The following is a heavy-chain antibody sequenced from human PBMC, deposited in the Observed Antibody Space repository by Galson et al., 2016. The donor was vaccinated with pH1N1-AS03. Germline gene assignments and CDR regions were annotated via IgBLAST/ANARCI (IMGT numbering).Heavy chain of an antibody. J-gene: IGHJ6*02. CDR1: GFTFSGYW. CDR3: ARVPYSYGMDV. CDR2: IKQDGSEK. V-gene: IGHV3-7*01. Sequence: SLRLSCAASGFTFSGYWMSWVRQASGKGLEWVAHIKQDGSEKYYVDSMKGRFTISRDNAKNSLYLQMNSLRAEDTAVYYCARVPYSYGMDVWGQGTTVTVSS.